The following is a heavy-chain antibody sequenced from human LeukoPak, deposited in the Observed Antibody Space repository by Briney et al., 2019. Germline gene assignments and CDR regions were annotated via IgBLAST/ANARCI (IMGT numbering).Heavy chain of an antibody. CDR1: GFTFSSYG. V-gene: IGHV3-21*01. Sequence: GSLRLSCAASGFTFSSYGMTWVRQAPGKGLEWVSSISSSSSYIYYADSVKGRFTISRDNAKNSLYLQMNSLRAEDTAVYYCARGIPYYFDYWGQGTLVTVSS. J-gene: IGHJ4*02. CDR2: ISSSSSYI. CDR3: ARGIPYYFDY.